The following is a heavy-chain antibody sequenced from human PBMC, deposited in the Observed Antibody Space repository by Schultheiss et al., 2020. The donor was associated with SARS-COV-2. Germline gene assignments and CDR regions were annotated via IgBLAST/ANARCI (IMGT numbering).Heavy chain of an antibody. CDR1: GGSISSYY. Sequence: SETLSLTCTVSGGSISSYYWSWIRQPPGKGLEWIGEINHSGSTNYNPSLKSRVTISVDTSKNQFSLKLSSVTAADTAVYYCARVGIYYDSSGFSCWFDPWGQGTLVTVSS. V-gene: IGHV4-34*01. CDR2: INHSGST. D-gene: IGHD3-22*01. J-gene: IGHJ5*02. CDR3: ARVGIYYDSSGFSCWFDP.